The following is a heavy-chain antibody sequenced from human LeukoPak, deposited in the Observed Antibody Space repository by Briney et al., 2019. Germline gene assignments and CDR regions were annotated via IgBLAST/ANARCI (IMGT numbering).Heavy chain of an antibody. CDR1: GGSINSYY. CDR3: ARADIPYYYDNSGIFDY. D-gene: IGHD3-22*01. V-gene: IGHV4-4*07. Sequence: PSETLSLTCTVSGGSINSYYWSWIRQPAGKGLEWIGRIYSSGSTNYNPSLKSRVTMSVDTSKNQFSLKLRSVTAADTAVYFCARADIPYYYDNSGIFDYWGQGTLVTVSS. J-gene: IGHJ4*02. CDR2: IYSSGST.